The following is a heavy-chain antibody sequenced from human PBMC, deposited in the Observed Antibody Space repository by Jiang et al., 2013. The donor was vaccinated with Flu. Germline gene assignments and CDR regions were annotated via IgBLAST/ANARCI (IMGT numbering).Heavy chain of an antibody. Sequence: GPGLVKPSQTLSLTCTVSGGSISSGGYYWSWIRQHPGKGLEWIGYIYYSGSTYYNPSLKSRVTISVGTSKNQFSLKLSSVTAADTAVYYCARGYYYDSSGYYITADAFDIWGQGTMVTVSS. CDR2: IYYSGST. D-gene: IGHD3-22*01. J-gene: IGHJ3*02. V-gene: IGHV4-31*03. CDR3: ARGYYYDSSGYYITADAFDI. CDR1: GGSISSGGYY.